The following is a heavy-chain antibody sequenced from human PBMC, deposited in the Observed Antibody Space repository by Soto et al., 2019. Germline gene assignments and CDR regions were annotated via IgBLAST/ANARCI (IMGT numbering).Heavy chain of an antibody. CDR3: AKLHIVPVDWFDP. CDR2: IYYSGRT. D-gene: IGHD2-8*02. Sequence: SETLSLTCTVTGDSINSRSYYWGWIRQPPGKGLEWIGSIYYSGRTYNNPSLRSRVSMSIDTSKDQFSLKLSSVTAADTAVYYCAKLHIVPVDWFDPWGQGTLVTVSS. CDR1: GDSINSRSYY. J-gene: IGHJ5*02. V-gene: IGHV4-39*01.